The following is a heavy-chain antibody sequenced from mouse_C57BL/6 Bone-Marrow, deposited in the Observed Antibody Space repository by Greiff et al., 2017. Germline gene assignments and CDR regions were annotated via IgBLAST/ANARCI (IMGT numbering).Heavy chain of an antibody. CDR2: IDPENGDT. Sequence: EVQLQQSGAELVRPGASVKLSCTASGFTFKDDYMHWVKQRPEKGLEWIGWIDPENGDTEYASKFQGKATITADTSSNTAYLQLSSLTSEDTAVYYCTTVVHYGGQGTTLTVSA. CDR1: GFTFKDDY. J-gene: IGHJ2*01. CDR3: TTVVHY. V-gene: IGHV14-4*01. D-gene: IGHD1-1*01.